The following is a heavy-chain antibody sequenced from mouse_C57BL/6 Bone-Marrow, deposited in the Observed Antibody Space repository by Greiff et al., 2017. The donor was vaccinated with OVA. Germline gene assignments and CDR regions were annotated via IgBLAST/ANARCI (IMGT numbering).Heavy chain of an antibody. CDR3: ARTDFTTVVARAMDY. J-gene: IGHJ4*01. V-gene: IGHV5-17*01. CDR1: GFTFSDYG. CDR2: ISSGSSTI. D-gene: IGHD1-1*01. Sequence: EVMLVESGGGLVKPGGSLKLSCAASGFTFSDYGMHWVRQAPEKGLEWVAYISSGSSTIYYADTVKGRFTISRDNAKNTLFLQMTILRSEDTAMYSCARTDFTTVVARAMDYWGQGTSVTVSS.